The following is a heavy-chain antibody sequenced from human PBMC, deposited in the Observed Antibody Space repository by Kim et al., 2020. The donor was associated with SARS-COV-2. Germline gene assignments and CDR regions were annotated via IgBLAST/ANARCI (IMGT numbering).Heavy chain of an antibody. Sequence: NTRKAQKFQARVSITRDTSAITAYLELSGLRSEDTAVYYCAREAVAGSFDYWGQGTLVTVSS. V-gene: IGHV1-3*01. D-gene: IGHD6-19*01. J-gene: IGHJ4*02. CDR3: AREAVAGSFDY. CDR2: NT.